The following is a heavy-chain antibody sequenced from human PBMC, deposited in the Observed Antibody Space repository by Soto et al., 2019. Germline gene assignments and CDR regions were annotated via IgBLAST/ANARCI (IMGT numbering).Heavy chain of an antibody. CDR2: ISGGGGST. CDR1: GFTFSSYA. CDR3: AKDPRVVVPYYFDY. J-gene: IGHJ4*02. D-gene: IGHD3-10*01. Sequence: HPGGSLRLSCAASGFTFSSYAMSWVRQAPGKGLEWVSAISGGGGSTYYADSVKGRFTISRDNSKNTLYLQMNSLRAEDTAVYYCAKDPRVVVPYYFDYWGQGTLVTVSS. V-gene: IGHV3-23*01.